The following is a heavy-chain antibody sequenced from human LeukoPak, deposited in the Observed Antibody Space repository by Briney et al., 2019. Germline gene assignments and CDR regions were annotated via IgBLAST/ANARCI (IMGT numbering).Heavy chain of an antibody. CDR3: ARLCQVTTSAKIEH. D-gene: IGHD4-17*01. CDR1: GDSLGSGMYY. V-gene: IGHV4-39*01. CDR2: IYHSGSI. J-gene: IGHJ4*02. Sequence: SETLSLTCAVSGDSLGSGMYYCGWIRQAPGKGLTWIGSIYHSGSIFYNASFESRVAMSVDPSNNQFSLRLTSVTAADTAVYYCARLCQVTTSAKIEHWGQGILVTVSS.